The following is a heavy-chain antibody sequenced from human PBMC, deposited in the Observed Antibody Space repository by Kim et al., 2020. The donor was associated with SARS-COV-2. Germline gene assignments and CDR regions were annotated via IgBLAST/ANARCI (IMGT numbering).Heavy chain of an antibody. Sequence: GGSLRLSCAASGFTFSSYAMHWVRQAPGKGLEWVAVISYDGSNKYYADSVKGRFTISRDNSKNTLYLQMNSLRAEDTAVYYCARGGWELRQHYFDYWGQG. CDR3: ARGGWELRQHYFDY. J-gene: IGHJ4*02. D-gene: IGHD1-26*01. V-gene: IGHV3-30*04. CDR1: GFTFSSYA. CDR2: ISYDGSNK.